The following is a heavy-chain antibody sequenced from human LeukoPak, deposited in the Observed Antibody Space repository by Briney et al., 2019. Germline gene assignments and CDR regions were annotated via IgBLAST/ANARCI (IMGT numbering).Heavy chain of an antibody. Sequence: GGSLRPSCAASGITFGSYRMTWVRQAPGKGLECVANIKPDGSEKHYVDSVEGRFTISRDNAKNSLFLEMNSLRAEDTAVYYCARGRMAVAGSYEYWGQGTLVTASS. CDR3: ARGRMAVAGSYEY. J-gene: IGHJ4*02. CDR1: GITFGSYR. D-gene: IGHD6-19*01. V-gene: IGHV3-7*05. CDR2: IKPDGSEK.